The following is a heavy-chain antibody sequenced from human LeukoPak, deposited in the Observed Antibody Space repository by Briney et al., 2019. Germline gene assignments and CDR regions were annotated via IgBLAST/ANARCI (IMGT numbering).Heavy chain of an antibody. D-gene: IGHD6-13*01. V-gene: IGHV3-30*03. CDR2: ISYDGSNK. CDR3: ASEGISAAADI. Sequence: GGSLRLSCAASGFTFSSYGMHWVRQAPGKGLEWVAVISYDGSNKYYADSVKGRFTISRDNSKNTLYLQMNSLRGEDTAVYYCASEGISAAADIWGKGTVVTVSS. J-gene: IGHJ3*02. CDR1: GFTFSSYG.